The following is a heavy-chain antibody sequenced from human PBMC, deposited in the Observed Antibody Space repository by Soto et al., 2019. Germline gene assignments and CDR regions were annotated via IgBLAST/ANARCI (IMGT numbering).Heavy chain of an antibody. D-gene: IGHD1-1*01. V-gene: IGHV4-39*01. J-gene: IGHJ4*02. CDR3: ARHPRSPPDWNDRGAFDY. CDR2: IYYSGST. Sequence: SETLSLTCTVSGGSISSSSYYWGWIRQPPGKGLEWIGGIYYSGSTYYNPSLKSRVTISVDTSKNQFSLKLSSVTAADTAVYYCARHPRSPPDWNDRGAFDYWGQGTLVTVSS. CDR1: GGSISSSSYY.